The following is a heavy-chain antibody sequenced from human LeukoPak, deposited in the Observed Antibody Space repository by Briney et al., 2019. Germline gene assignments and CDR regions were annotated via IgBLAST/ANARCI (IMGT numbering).Heavy chain of an antibody. J-gene: IGHJ4*02. CDR1: GFTFSSYS. D-gene: IGHD1-14*01. CDR3: ARDSTTRGLDY. CDR2: ISSSSSYI. Sequence: GGSLRLSCAASGFTFSSYSMNWVRQAPGKGLVWVSSISSSSSYIYYADSVKGRFTISRDNAKNSLYLQMNSLRAEDTAVYYCARDSTTRGLDYWGQGTLVTVSS. V-gene: IGHV3-21*01.